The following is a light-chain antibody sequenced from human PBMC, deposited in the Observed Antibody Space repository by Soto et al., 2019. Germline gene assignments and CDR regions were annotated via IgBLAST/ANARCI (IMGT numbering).Light chain of an antibody. CDR2: DAS. V-gene: IGKV1-16*01. CDR1: QDISNY. CDR3: QQYKSYAPT. J-gene: IGKJ1*01. Sequence: DIQMTQSPPSLSVSVGDRVTITCQASQDISNYLHWFQQKPGKAPKLLIFDASSLESGVPSRFSGSGSGTELTLTISGLQPDDFATYFCQQYKSYAPTFGQGTKVDIK.